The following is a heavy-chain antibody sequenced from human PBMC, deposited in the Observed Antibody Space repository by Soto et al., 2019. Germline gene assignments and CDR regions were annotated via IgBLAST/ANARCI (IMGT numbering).Heavy chain of an antibody. D-gene: IGHD1-1*01. CDR1: GFTLRSYG. J-gene: IGHJ5*02. V-gene: IGHV3-48*03. Sequence: GGSLRLSCAASGFTLRSYGMHWVRQAPGKGLEWVSYISSSGSTIYYADSVKGRFTISRDNAKNSLYLQMTSLRAEDTAVYYCARSQKLERSLLRFCWFDPWGQGTLVTLSS. CDR3: ARSQKLERSLLRFCWFDP. CDR2: ISSSGSTI.